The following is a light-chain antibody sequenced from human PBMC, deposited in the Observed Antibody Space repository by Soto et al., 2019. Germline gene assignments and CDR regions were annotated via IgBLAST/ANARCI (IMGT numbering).Light chain of an antibody. CDR2: GAS. CDR1: QSVSSN. CDR3: QQYNSCPPVYT. J-gene: IGKJ2*01. Sequence: EIVMTQSPATLSVSPGERATLSCRASQSVSSNYLAWYQQNPGQAPRLLIYGASTRATGVPARFSGSGSGTEFTLHITRLQSEDFAVDYGQQYNSCPPVYTLSQGTKLEL. V-gene: IGKV3-15*01.